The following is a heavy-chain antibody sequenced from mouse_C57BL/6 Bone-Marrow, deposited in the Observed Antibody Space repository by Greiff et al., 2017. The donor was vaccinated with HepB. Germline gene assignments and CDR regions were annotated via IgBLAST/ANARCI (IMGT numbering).Heavy chain of an antibody. J-gene: IGHJ1*03. D-gene: IGHD1-1*01. CDR3: ACYYGSSLWYFDV. CDR2: IYPRSGNT. Sequence: VQLQQSGAELARPGASVKLSCKASGYTFTSYGISWVKQRTGQGLEWIGEIYPRSGNTYYNEKFKGKATLTADKSSSTAYMELRSLTSYDSAVYFCACYYGSSLWYFDVWGTGTTVTVSA. CDR1: GYTFTSYG. V-gene: IGHV1-81*01.